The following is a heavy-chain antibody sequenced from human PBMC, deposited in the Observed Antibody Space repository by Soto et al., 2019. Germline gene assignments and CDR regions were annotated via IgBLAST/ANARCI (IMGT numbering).Heavy chain of an antibody. J-gene: IGHJ4*02. CDR1: GDTFTDYY. V-gene: IGHV1-46*01. CDR2: VNPSGGHT. D-gene: IGHD2-21*02. Sequence: QVQLMQSGAEGKKPGASVKVSCKASGDTFTDYYIHWVRQAPGQGLEWMGTVNPSGGHTTYAQHFLGRLTMTRHTSASTLYLELTSLTSDDTAIYYCARGGHVVVVTAALDYWGQGTLVTVSS. CDR3: ARGGHVVVVTAALDY.